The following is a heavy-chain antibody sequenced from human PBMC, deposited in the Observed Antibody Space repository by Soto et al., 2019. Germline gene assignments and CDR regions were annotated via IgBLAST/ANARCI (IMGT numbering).Heavy chain of an antibody. CDR2: ISAYNGNT. J-gene: IGHJ4*02. D-gene: IGHD6-13*01. CDR3: AWDSSRLDY. V-gene: IGHV1-18*01. Sequence: ASVKVSCKASGYIFPIYCISWVRQAPGQGLEWMGWISAYNGNTVYAQNFQGRVTMTTDTSTSTAYMELRSLRSDDTAVYYCAWDSSRLDYWGQGTLVTVSS. CDR1: GYIFPIYC.